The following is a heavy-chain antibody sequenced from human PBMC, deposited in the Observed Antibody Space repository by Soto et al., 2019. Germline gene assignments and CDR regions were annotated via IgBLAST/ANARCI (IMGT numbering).Heavy chain of an antibody. CDR3: AKEGYVSGFL. Sequence: PGGSLRLSCAVSGFTVSTHAIIWVRQGPGKGLEWVSGISGGAGSTYYADSVKGRFTIYRDNSKNALYLQMNSLRVEDTAMYYCAKEGYVSGFLWGQGTLATVSS. D-gene: IGHD3-10*01. CDR1: GFTVSTHA. V-gene: IGHV3-23*01. J-gene: IGHJ4*02. CDR2: ISGGAGST.